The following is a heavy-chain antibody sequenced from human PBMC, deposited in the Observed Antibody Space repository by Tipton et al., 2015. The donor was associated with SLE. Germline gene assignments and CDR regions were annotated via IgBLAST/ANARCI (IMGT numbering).Heavy chain of an antibody. Sequence: GLVKSSQTLSLTCAISGDSVSSKSAAWNWIRQSPSRGLEWLGGTYYRSTWYNDYAESVKSRITINPDTSKNQFSLQLNSVTPEDTAVYYCARGGRVAATRPYYYYYLDVWGKGTTVTVSS. CDR3: ARGGRVAATRPYYYYYLDV. D-gene: IGHD2-15*01. J-gene: IGHJ6*03. V-gene: IGHV6-1*01. CDR2: TYYRSTWYN. CDR1: GDSVSSKSAA.